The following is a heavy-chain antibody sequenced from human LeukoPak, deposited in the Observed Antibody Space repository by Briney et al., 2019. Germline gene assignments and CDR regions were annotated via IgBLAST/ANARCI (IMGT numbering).Heavy chain of an antibody. V-gene: IGHV3-21*01. CDR1: GFTFSSCS. CDR3: AKNMVRGVTDAFDI. D-gene: IGHD3-10*01. Sequence: GGSLRLSCAASGFTFSSCSMNWVRQAPGKGLEWVSSISSSSSYIYYADSVKGRFTISRDNAKNSLYLQMNSLRAEDTAVYYCAKNMVRGVTDAFDIWGQGTMVTVSS. CDR2: ISSSSSYI. J-gene: IGHJ3*02.